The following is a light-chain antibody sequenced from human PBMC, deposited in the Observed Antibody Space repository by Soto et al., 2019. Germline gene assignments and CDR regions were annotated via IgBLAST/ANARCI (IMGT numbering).Light chain of an antibody. CDR2: GNS. Sequence: QSVLTQPPSVSGAPGQRVTISCTGSSSNIGAGFDVHWYQQVPGTAPKLLIYGNSNRPSGVPDRFSGSKSGTSASLAITGLQPEDEADYYCQSYDSSLTGGVFGGGTKVTVL. CDR1: SSNIGAGFD. CDR3: QSYDSSLTGGV. J-gene: IGLJ3*02. V-gene: IGLV1-40*01.